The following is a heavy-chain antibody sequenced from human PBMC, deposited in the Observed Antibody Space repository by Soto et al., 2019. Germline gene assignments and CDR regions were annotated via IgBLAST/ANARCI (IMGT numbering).Heavy chain of an antibody. J-gene: IGHJ5*02. D-gene: IGHD1-1*01. CDR1: GGTCNISA. CDR2: IIPIFGTT. Sequence: QVQLVQSGAEVKKPGSSAKVSCKASGGTCNISAIHWVRQAPGQGLDWMGGIIPIFGTTNYAQKFQGRVTITADESTTTVYMELSSLRSEDTAVYYCARVQDWRRGWFDPWGQGTLVTVSS. V-gene: IGHV1-69*01. CDR3: ARVQDWRRGWFDP.